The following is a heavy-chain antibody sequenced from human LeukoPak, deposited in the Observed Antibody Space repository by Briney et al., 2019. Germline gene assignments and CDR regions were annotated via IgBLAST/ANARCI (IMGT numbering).Heavy chain of an antibody. J-gene: IGHJ3*02. CDR1: GGTFSSYA. CDR2: IIPILGIA. D-gene: IGHD3-9*01. V-gene: IGHV1-69*04. CDR3: ARDQSDYDILTGYYFEGDAFDI. Sequence: GASVKVSCKASGGTFSSYAISWVRQAPGQGLEWMGRIIPILGIANYAQKFQGRVTITADKSTSTAYMELSSLRSEDTAVYYCARDQSDYDILTGYYFEGDAFDIWGQGTMVTVSS.